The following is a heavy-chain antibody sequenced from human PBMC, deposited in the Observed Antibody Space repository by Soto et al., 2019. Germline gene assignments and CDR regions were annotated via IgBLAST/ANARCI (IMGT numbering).Heavy chain of an antibody. Sequence: SETLSLTCTVSGGSISSGDYYWSWIRQPPGQGLEWIGYIYNSGSTYYNPSLKSRLTISVDTSKNQFSLKLSSVTAADTAVYYCARESYGDYAFDYWGQGTLVTVSS. CDR1: GGSISSGDYY. D-gene: IGHD4-17*01. CDR3: ARESYGDYAFDY. J-gene: IGHJ4*02. CDR2: IYNSGST. V-gene: IGHV4-30-4*01.